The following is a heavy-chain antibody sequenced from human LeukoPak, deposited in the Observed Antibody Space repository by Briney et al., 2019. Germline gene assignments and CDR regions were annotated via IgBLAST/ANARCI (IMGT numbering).Heavy chain of an antibody. V-gene: IGHV1-69*04. Sequence: SVKVSCKTSGGSFSSPAIGWVRQASGQGLEWMGRIIPILGVTNYAQKFQGRVTITADQSTSTVYMELSSLRSEDTAFYYCARDTRIGATAGFYFDYWGQGTLVTVSS. D-gene: IGHD4-17*01. J-gene: IGHJ4*02. CDR2: IIPILGVT. CDR1: GGSFSSPA. CDR3: ARDTRIGATAGFYFDY.